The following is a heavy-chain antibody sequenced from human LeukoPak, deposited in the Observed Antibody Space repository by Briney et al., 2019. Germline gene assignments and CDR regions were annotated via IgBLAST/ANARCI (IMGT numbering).Heavy chain of an antibody. J-gene: IGHJ4*02. Sequence: GGSLRLSCAASGFTFSSYAMTWVRQGAGKGLEWVSTISSSGGNTYNADSVKGRFTISRDNAKNTLYLQMNSLRAEDTAVYYCAKRAASSGYYFDQWAREPWSPSPQ. D-gene: IGHD6-19*01. V-gene: IGHV3-23*01. CDR2: ISSSGGNT. CDR1: GFTFSSYA. CDR3: AKRAASSGYYFDQ.